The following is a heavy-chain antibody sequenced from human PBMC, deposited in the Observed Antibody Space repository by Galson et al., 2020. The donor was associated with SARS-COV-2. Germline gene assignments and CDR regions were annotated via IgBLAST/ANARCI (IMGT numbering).Heavy chain of an antibody. CDR2: IWYDGSNK. V-gene: IGHV3-33*01. Sequence: QLGESLKISCAASGFTFSSYGMHWVRQAPGKGLEWVAVIWYDGSNKYYADSVKGRFTISRDNSKNTLYLQMNSLRAEDTAVYYCARDSFYYDIWTGYYPYYYYYGMDVWGQGTTVTVSS. CDR1: GFTFSSYG. CDR3: ARDSFYYDIWTGYYPYYYYYGMDV. J-gene: IGHJ6*02. D-gene: IGHD3-9*01.